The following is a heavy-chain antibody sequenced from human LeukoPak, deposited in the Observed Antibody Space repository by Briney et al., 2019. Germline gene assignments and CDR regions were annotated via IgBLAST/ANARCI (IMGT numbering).Heavy chain of an antibody. V-gene: IGHV1-2*02. CDR1: GYTFTDYY. J-gene: IGHJ4*02. D-gene: IGHD2-2*01. Sequence: ASVKVSCEASGYTFTDYYMHWVRQAPGQGLEWMGWINPHTGGTNFPQKFQGRVTMTRDTSISTGYMEVNWVTSDDTAVYFCARTYCSSSSCYAGFDYWGQGTLVTVSS. CDR2: INPHTGGT. CDR3: ARTYCSSSSCYAGFDY.